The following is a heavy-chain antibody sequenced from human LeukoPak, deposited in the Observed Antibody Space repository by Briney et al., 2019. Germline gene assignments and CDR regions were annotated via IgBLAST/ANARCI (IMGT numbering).Heavy chain of an antibody. CDR1: GYTFTSNY. J-gene: IGHJ4*02. CDR2: IYPRDGST. CDR3: ARDQEGFDY. Sequence: ASVKVSCKASGYTFTSNYIHWVRQAPGQGLEWMGMIYPRDGSTSCAQKFQGRVTVTRNTSTSTVHMELSGLRSEDTAVYYCARDQEGFDYWGQGTLVTVSS. V-gene: IGHV1-46*01.